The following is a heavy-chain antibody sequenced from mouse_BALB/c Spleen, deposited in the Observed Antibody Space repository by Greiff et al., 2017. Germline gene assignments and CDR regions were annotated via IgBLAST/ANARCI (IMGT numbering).Heavy chain of an antibody. V-gene: IGHV1S29*02. CDR2: IYPYNGGT. CDR3: ARLRSYYFDY. CDR1: GYTFTDYN. Sequence: EVKLMESGPELVKPGASVKISCKASGYTFTDYNMHWVKQSHGKSLEWIGYIYPYNGGTGYNQKFKSKATLTVDNSSSTAYMELRSLTSEDSAVYYCARLRSYYFDYWGQGTTLTVSS. J-gene: IGHJ2*01.